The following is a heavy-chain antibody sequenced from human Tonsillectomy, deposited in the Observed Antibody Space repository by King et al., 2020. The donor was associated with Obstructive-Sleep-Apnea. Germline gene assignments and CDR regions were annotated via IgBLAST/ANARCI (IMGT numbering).Heavy chain of an antibody. CDR2: IYSDGST. V-gene: IGHV3-66*01. CDR3: ARVCQPWKSEFDY. J-gene: IGHJ4*02. D-gene: IGHD1-1*01. CDR1: GFTVSSNY. Sequence: VQLVESGGGLVQPGGSLRLSCAASGFTVSSNYMSWVRQAPGKGLEWISVIYSDGSTYYADSVKGRFTISRDNSKNTLYLQMNSLRAEDTAVYYCARVCQPWKSEFDYWGQGTLVTVSS.